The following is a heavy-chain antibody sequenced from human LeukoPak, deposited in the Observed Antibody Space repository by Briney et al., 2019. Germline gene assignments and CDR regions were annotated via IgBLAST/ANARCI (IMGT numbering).Heavy chain of an antibody. V-gene: IGHV1-18*01. CDR3: ARGPTIVGVVTTTDY. Sequence: ASVKVSCKASGYTFTSYGISWVRQAPGQGLKWMGWISVSTGNTDYAQKFQGRVTMTTDTSTSTAYMELRSLRSDDTAVYYCARGPTIVGVVTTTDYWGQGTLVTVSS. CDR2: ISVSTGNT. D-gene: IGHD3-3*01. CDR1: GYTFTSYG. J-gene: IGHJ4*02.